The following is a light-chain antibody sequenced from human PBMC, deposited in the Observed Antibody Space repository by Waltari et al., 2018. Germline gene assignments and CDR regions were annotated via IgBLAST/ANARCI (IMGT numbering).Light chain of an antibody. CDR3: QQFQTWPLT. J-gene: IGKJ4*01. V-gene: IGKV3-15*01. CDR2: GAT. Sequence: IVLPHSPDTLSMSTEQRGNPSCRASQKIDASLTWHQQRPGQAPRVLISGATYRVTGIPDRFSGGGSGTECTLTNSSLQSEDVAIDYYQQFQTWPLTFCGGTKLEVK. CDR1: QKIDAS.